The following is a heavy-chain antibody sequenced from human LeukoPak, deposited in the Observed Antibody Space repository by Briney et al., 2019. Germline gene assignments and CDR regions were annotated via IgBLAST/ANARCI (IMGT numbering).Heavy chain of an antibody. CDR3: ARVPGYCSSTSCLYGMDV. V-gene: IGHV4-34*01. Sequence: SETLSLTCAVYGGSFSGYYWSWIRQPPGKGLEWIGEINHSGSTNYNPSLKSRVTISVDTSKNQFSLKLSSVTAADTAVYYCARVPGYCSSTSCLYGMDVWGQGTTVTVSS. CDR1: GGSFSGYY. D-gene: IGHD2-2*01. CDR2: INHSGST. J-gene: IGHJ6*02.